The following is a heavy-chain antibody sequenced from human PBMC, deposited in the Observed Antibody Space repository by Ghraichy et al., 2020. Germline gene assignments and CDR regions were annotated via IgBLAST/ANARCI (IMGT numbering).Heavy chain of an antibody. J-gene: IGHJ6*02. D-gene: IGHD3-3*01. Sequence: GGSLRLSCAASGFIFSNYDMNWVRQAPGKGLEWVAYISGSSKSVYYADSVKGRFTISRDNAKNALYLQMNNMRGEDTAVYYCARDRGALARFGGMDVWGQGTMVSVSS. CDR2: ISGSSKSV. CDR3: ARDRGALARFGGMDV. V-gene: IGHV3-21*01. CDR1: GFIFSNYD.